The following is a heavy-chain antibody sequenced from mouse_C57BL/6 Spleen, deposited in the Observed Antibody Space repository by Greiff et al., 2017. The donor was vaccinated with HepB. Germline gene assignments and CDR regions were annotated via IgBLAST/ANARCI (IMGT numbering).Heavy chain of an antibody. V-gene: IGHV5-4*01. CDR1: GFTFSSYA. Sequence: DVMLVESGGGLVKPGGSLKLSCAASGFTFSSYAMSWVRQTPEKRLEWVATISDGGSYTYYPDNVKGRFTISRDNAKNNLYRQMSHLKSEDTAMYYCARDQGIYYYGSSPWFAYWGQGTLVTVSA. D-gene: IGHD1-1*01. CDR3: ARDQGIYYYGSSPWFAY. CDR2: ISDGGSYT. J-gene: IGHJ3*01.